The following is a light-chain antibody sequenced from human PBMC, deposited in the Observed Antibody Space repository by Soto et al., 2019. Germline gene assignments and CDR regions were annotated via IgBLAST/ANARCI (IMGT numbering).Light chain of an antibody. Sequence: ERVTTQSPATLSVSPGERATLSCRASQSVDGNLAWYQQKPGQAPRLLIYDTSTRATGVPARFSGSGSGTEFTLTISSLQSEDFAVYYCQEYNGRSSFGQGTKVEIK. CDR2: DTS. J-gene: IGKJ1*01. CDR3: QEYNGRSS. CDR1: QSVDGN. V-gene: IGKV3-15*01.